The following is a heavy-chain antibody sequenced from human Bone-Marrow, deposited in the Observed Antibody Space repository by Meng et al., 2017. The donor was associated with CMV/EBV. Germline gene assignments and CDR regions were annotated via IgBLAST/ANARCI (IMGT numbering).Heavy chain of an antibody. J-gene: IGHJ6*02. V-gene: IGHV6-1*01. Sequence: SETLSLTCAISGDSVSSNSAAWNWIRQSPSRGLEWLGRTFYRSKWYNDYAVSVKSRITINPDTSKNQFSLKLSSVTAADTAVYYCARGPYYGSVLSGYYYYGMDVWGQGTTVTVSS. CDR3: ARGPYYGSVLSGYYYYGMDV. CDR2: TFYRSKWYN. D-gene: IGHD3-10*01. CDR1: GDSVSSNSAA.